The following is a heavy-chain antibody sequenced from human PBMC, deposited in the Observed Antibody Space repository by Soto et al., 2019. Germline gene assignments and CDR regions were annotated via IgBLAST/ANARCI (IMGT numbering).Heavy chain of an antibody. J-gene: IGHJ4*02. CDR3: ASTYYNLNSGPFDY. Sequence: SETLSLTCTVTGVSISSADYYWSWIRQHPGKGLEWIGYIYYSGTTYYYPSLESRLTISLDTSKNEFSLRLSSVTAADTAVYYWASTYYNLNSGPFDYWGQGTLVTVPS. D-gene: IGHD3-10*01. CDR1: GVSISSADYY. CDR2: IYYSGTT. V-gene: IGHV4-31*03.